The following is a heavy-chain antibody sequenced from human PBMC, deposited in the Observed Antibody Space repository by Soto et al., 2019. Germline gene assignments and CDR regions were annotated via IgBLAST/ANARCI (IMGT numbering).Heavy chain of an antibody. CDR1: GYSFTNSL. Sequence: XESLKISLQGSGYSFTNSLLVWVRQMPGKGLEWMGIIHPGDSDTRYSPSFQGQVTISADKSINTAYLQWRSLKASDTAIYYCARPHGLTTVVTPAAFDIWGQGTMVTVSS. CDR3: ARPHGLTTVVTPAAFDI. D-gene: IGHD4-17*01. J-gene: IGHJ3*02. CDR2: IHPGDSDT. V-gene: IGHV5-51*01.